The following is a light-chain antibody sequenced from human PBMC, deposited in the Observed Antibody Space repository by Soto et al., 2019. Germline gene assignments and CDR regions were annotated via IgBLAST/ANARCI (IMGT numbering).Light chain of an antibody. V-gene: IGKV3-15*01. CDR1: HSLIMN. Sequence: VRIKTPAPMPLSPGDRATLFXRASHSLIMNLAWYQQNPGXAPRXXXDGXSTRATGSPARFSGSGSGTEFTLTISSRHSEDFAVYYCHQYESWPKTFGQGTRLAIK. CDR3: HQYESWPKT. CDR2: GXS. J-gene: IGKJ5*01.